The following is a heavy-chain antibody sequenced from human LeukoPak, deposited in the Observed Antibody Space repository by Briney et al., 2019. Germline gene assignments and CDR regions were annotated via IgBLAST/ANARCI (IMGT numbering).Heavy chain of an antibody. CDR3: ARAPKYSRRGNDY. V-gene: IGHV4-34*01. CDR1: GGSFSGYY. D-gene: IGHD1-26*01. CDR2: INHSGST. J-gene: IGHJ4*02. Sequence: SETLSLTCAVYGGSFSGYYWSWIRQPPGKGLEWIGEINHSGSTNYNPSLKSRVTISVDTSKNQFSLKLSSVTAADTAVYYCARAPKYSRRGNDYWDQGTLVTVSS.